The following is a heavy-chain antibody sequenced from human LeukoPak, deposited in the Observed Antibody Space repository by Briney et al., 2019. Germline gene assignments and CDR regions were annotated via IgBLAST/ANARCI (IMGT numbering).Heavy chain of an antibody. D-gene: IGHD3-10*01. CDR2: ISWNSGSI. Sequence: GRSLRLSCAASGFTFDDYAMHWVRQAPGKGLEWVSGISWNSGSIGYADSMKGRFTISRDNAKNSLYLQMNSLRAEDTAVYYCAKCLGVRGVMYYFDYWGQGTLVTVSS. CDR3: AKCLGVRGVMYYFDY. V-gene: IGHV3-9*01. J-gene: IGHJ4*02. CDR1: GFTFDDYA.